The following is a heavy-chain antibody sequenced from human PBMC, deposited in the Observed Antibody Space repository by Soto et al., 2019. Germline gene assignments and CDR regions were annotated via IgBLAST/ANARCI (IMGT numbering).Heavy chain of an antibody. D-gene: IGHD2-2*01. V-gene: IGHV3-48*01. Sequence: GGSLRLSCAASGFTFSSYAMSWVRQAPGKGLEWVSYISSSSSTIYYADSVKGRFTISRDNAKNSLYLQMNSLRAEDTAVYYCAREGIYCSSTSCYDPAEYFQHWGQGTLVTVSS. J-gene: IGHJ1*01. CDR2: ISSSSSTI. CDR1: GFTFSSYA. CDR3: AREGIYCSSTSCYDPAEYFQH.